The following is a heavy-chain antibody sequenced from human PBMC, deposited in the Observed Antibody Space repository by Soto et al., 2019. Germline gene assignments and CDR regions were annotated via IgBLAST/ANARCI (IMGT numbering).Heavy chain of an antibody. V-gene: IGHV3-53*04. CDR1: GFTVSSNY. CDR3: ARGGSDFWSGHLYPFDY. CDR2: IYSGGST. D-gene: IGHD3-3*01. J-gene: IGHJ4*02. Sequence: GGSLRLSCAASGFTVSSNYMSWVRQAPGKGLEWVSVIYSGGSTYYADSVKGRFTISRHNSKNTLYLQMNSLRAEDTAVYYCARGGSDFWSGHLYPFDYWGQGTLVTVSS.